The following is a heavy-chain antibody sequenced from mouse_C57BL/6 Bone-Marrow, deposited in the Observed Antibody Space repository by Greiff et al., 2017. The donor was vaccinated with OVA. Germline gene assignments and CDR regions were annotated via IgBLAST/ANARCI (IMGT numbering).Heavy chain of an antibody. CDR1: GYAFSSSW. CDR2: IYPGDGDT. V-gene: IGHV1-82*01. Sequence: VQLQQSGPELVKPGASVKISCKASGYAFSSSWMNWVKQRPGKGLEWIGRIYPGDGDTNYNGKFKGKATLTADKSSSTAYMQLSSLTSEDSAVYCCARATTVVAPFAYWGQGTLVTVSA. CDR3: ARATTVVAPFAY. D-gene: IGHD1-1*01. J-gene: IGHJ3*01.